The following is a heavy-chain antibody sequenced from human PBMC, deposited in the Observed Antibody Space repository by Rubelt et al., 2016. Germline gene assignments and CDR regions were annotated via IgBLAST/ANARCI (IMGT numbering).Heavy chain of an antibody. CDR1: GGSFSGYY. V-gene: IGHV4-34*01. D-gene: IGHD6-19*01. J-gene: IGHJ4*02. CDR3: ARAGDPQQWLDNYFDY. CDR2: INHSGST. Sequence: QVQLQQWGAGLLKPSETLSLTCAVYGGSFSGYYWSWIRQPPGKGLEWIGEINHSGSTNYNPSPKSRVTISVDTSKNQFSLKLSSVTAADTAVDYCARAGDPQQWLDNYFDYWGQGTLVTVSS.